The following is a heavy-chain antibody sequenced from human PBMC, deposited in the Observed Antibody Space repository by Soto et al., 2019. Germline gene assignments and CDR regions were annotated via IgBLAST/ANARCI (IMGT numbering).Heavy chain of an antibody. CDR1: GGTFSSYA. CDR3: AAPPKGDAYNYGY. D-gene: IGHD5-12*01. V-gene: IGHV1-69*13. CDR2: IIPIFGTA. Sequence: SVKVSCKASGGTFSSYAISWVRQAPGQGLEWMGGIIPIFGTANYAQKFQGRVTITADESTSTAYMELSSLRSEDTAVYYCAAPPKGDAYNYGYWGQGTLVTVSS. J-gene: IGHJ4*02.